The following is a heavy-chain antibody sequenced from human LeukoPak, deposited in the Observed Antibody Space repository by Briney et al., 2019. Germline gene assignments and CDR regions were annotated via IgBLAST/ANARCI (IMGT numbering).Heavy chain of an antibody. Sequence: SETLSLTCTVSGGSISSAPYYWSWIRQPPGKGLEWIGYIYHSGSTYYNSSLKSRVTISLDRSKNQLSLKLNSVTAADTAVYYCARDGAVYSSSWYYFDYWGQGTLVTVSS. CDR2: IYHSGST. D-gene: IGHD6-13*01. CDR1: GGSISSAPYY. CDR3: ARDGAVYSSSWYYFDY. J-gene: IGHJ4*02. V-gene: IGHV4-30-2*01.